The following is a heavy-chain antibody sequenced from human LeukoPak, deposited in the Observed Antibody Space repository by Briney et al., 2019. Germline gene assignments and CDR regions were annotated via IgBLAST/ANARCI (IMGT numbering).Heavy chain of an antibody. D-gene: IGHD4-11*01. V-gene: IGHV3-48*03. Sequence: TGGSLRLSCAASGFTFTNYEMIWVRQAPGKGLEWISYISSSGSTIYYADSVKGRFTMSRANAKNSVHLQMNSLRAEDTAVYYCARETLYSDYEGNYIDYWGQGTLVTVSS. CDR1: GFTFTNYE. CDR2: ISSSGSTI. CDR3: ARETLYSDYEGNYIDY. J-gene: IGHJ4*02.